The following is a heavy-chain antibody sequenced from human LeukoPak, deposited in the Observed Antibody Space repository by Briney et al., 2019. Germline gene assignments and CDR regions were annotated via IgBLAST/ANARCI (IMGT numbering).Heavy chain of an antibody. CDR3: AKDRRPNSY. D-gene: IGHD4-23*01. V-gene: IGHV3-30*02. Sequence: PGGSLRLSCAASGFTFSSYGMHWVRQAPGKGLEWVAFIRYDGSKKYYADSVKGRFTISRDNSKNTLYLQMNSLRAEDTAVYYCAKDRRPNSYWGQGTLITVSS. CDR2: IRYDGSKK. CDR1: GFTFSSYG. J-gene: IGHJ4*02.